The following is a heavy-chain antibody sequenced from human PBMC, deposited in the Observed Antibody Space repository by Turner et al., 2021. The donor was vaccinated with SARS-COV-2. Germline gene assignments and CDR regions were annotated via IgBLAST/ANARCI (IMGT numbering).Heavy chain of an antibody. CDR3: AREHYDLWSGYFY. J-gene: IGHJ4*02. CDR2: ISGTTTTI. CDR1: GFTLSTYS. D-gene: IGHD3-3*01. Sequence: EVQLVESGGGLVQPGGSLRLSCSASGFTLSTYSMSWVRQDPGKGPEWVSYISGTTTTIYYANSVKGRFTISRDNAKNSLYLQMNNLRAEDTAMYYCAREHYDLWSGYFYWGQGTLVTVSS. V-gene: IGHV3-48*01.